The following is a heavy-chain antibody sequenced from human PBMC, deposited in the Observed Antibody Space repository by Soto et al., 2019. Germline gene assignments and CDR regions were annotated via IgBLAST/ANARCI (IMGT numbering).Heavy chain of an antibody. CDR1: GGSISSYY. CDR3: ARRSSSSLGSLFDP. J-gene: IGHJ5*02. V-gene: IGHV4-59*04. CDR2: MYYTGNK. D-gene: IGHD6-6*01. Sequence: SDTLSLTCTVSGGSISSYYWSWIRQPPGKGLEWIGAMYYTGNKNYNPSLESRVTMSVDTSKNQFSLKLSSVTPTDTAVYYCARRSSSSLGSLFDPWGRGILVTVSS.